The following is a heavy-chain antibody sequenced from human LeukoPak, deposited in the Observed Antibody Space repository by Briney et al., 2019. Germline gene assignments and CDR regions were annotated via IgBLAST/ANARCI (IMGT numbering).Heavy chain of an antibody. V-gene: IGHV1-2*02. Sequence: GASVKVSCKASGYTFSDHHILWVRQAPGQGLEWMGWINPNSGGTNYAQKFQGRVTMTRDTSISTAYMELSRLRSDDTAVYYCARTRRGGRDYYDSSGYRMIFGYWGQGTLVIVSS. D-gene: IGHD3-22*01. CDR1: GYTFSDHH. CDR3: ARTRRGGRDYYDSSGYRMIFGY. J-gene: IGHJ4*02. CDR2: INPNSGGT.